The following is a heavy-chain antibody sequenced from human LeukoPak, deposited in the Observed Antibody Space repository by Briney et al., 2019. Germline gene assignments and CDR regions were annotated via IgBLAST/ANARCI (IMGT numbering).Heavy chain of an antibody. Sequence: SETLSLTCTVSGYSISSGYYWGWIRQPPGKGLEWIGSIYHSGSTYYNPSLKSRVTISVDTSKNQFSLKLSSVTAADTAVYYCARVLFGDIDYWGQGTLVTVSS. CDR3: ARVLFGDIDY. D-gene: IGHD2-21*01. V-gene: IGHV4-38-2*02. CDR2: IYHSGST. J-gene: IGHJ4*02. CDR1: GYSISSGYY.